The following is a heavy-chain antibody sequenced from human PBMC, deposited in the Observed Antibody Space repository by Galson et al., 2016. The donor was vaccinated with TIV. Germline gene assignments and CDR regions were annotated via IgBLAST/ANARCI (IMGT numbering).Heavy chain of an antibody. CDR3: ARDPGYFVY. Sequence: SGKVSCKASGYTFTNYIMHWVRQAPGQRLEWMGWINTGNGNTKYSQKFQGRVTITRDTSASTAYMELSSLRSEDTAVYYCARDPGYFVYWGQGTLVTVSS. J-gene: IGHJ4*02. V-gene: IGHV1-3*04. CDR1: GYTFTNYI. CDR2: INTGNGNT. D-gene: IGHD1-1*01.